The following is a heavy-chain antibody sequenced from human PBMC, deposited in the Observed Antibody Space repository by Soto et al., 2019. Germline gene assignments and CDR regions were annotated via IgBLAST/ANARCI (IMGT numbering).Heavy chain of an antibody. CDR1: GGSISSYY. V-gene: IGHV4-59*01. Sequence: SETLSLTCTVSGGSISSYYWSWIRQPPGKGLEWIGYIYYSGSTNYNPSLKSRVTISVDTSKNQFSLKPSSVTAADTAVYYCARDLDHYDILTGPYYYGMDAWGQGTTVTVSS. D-gene: IGHD3-9*01. CDR3: ARDLDHYDILTGPYYYGMDA. CDR2: IYYSGST. J-gene: IGHJ6*02.